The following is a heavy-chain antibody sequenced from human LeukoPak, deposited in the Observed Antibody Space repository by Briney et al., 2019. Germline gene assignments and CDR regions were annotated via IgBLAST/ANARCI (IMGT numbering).Heavy chain of an antibody. CDR1: GFTFSSYG. J-gene: IGHJ4*02. D-gene: IGHD5-12*01. V-gene: IGHV3-30*18. CDR3: AKDLLATIPTLYYFDY. Sequence: GRSLRLSCAASGFTFSSYGMHWVRQAPGKGLEWVAVISYDGSNKYYADSVKGRFTISRDNSKNTLYLQMNSLRAEDTAVYYCAKDLLATIPTLYYFDYWGQGTLVTVSS. CDR2: ISYDGSNK.